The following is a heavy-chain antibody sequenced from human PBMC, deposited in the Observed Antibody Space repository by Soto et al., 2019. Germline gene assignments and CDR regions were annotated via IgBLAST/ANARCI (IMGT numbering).Heavy chain of an antibody. CDR3: AKKGLGTLTRYCSDGGYHYAFDM. V-gene: IGHV3-23*01. J-gene: IGHJ3*02. CDR1: GFTFGYYA. CDR2: VSGGGDST. D-gene: IGHD2-15*01. Sequence: EVQLLESGGGLVQPGGSLSLSCAASGFTFGYYAMSWVGQAPGKGLECVSTVSGGGDSTYNAGPVKGRFTISRDNSKNTLYQQMNSLPAEDTAVYYCAKKGLGTLTRYCSDGGYHYAFDMWGQGTMVTVSS.